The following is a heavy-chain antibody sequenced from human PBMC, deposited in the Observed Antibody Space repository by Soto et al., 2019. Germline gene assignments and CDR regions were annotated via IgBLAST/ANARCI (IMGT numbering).Heavy chain of an antibody. J-gene: IGHJ4*02. CDR1: GASISSNY. Sequence: PSETLSLTCTVSGASISSNYWSWIRQPPGKGLEWIGYIFHSGSTNYNPSLKSRVTISVDTSENEFSLKLNPVTAADTAVYYCARVGGITGTTFDYWGQGSPVTVSS. V-gene: IGHV4-59*01. D-gene: IGHD1-7*01. CDR3: ARVGGITGTTFDY. CDR2: IFHSGST.